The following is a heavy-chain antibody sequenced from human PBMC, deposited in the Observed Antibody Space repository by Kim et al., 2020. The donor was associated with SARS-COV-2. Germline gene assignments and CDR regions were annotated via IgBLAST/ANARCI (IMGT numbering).Heavy chain of an antibody. Sequence: SETLSLTCTVYGGSISSYYWSWIRQPPGKGLEWIGYIYYSGSTNYNPSLKSRVTISVDTSKNQFSLKLSSVTAADTAVYYCARRWIQHPGQFDPWSQGTLVTVSS. D-gene: IGHD5-18*01. V-gene: IGHV4-59*08. CDR1: GGSISSYY. CDR3: ARRWIQHPGQFDP. CDR2: IYYSGST. J-gene: IGHJ5*02.